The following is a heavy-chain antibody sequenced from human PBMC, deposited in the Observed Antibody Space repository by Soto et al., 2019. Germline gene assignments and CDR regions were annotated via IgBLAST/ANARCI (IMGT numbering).Heavy chain of an antibody. CDR3: ASRHDFGDYPAGFDI. CDR1: GDSISSGGYY. J-gene: IGHJ3*02. Sequence: QVFLQESGPGLVKPSQTISLTCAVSGDSISSGGYYWSRIRQRPGKGLEWIAFIYHSGTTYFNLSIKSRLIISVATARNQFSLSLCSVTAADSAVYYCASRHDFGDYPAGFDIWGQGTMVTVAS. V-gene: IGHV4-31*11. CDR2: IYHSGTT. D-gene: IGHD4-17*01.